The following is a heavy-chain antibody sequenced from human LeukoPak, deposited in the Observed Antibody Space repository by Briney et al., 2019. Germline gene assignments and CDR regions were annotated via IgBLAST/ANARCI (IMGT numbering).Heavy chain of an antibody. CDR3: ARDPGRGWHHIYYFDY. D-gene: IGHD6-19*01. CDR1: GFTFTNYA. V-gene: IGHV3-23*01. Sequence: GGSLRLSCAASGFTFTNYAMSWVRQAPGKGLEWVSTIGSGGSTYYADSVKGRFTISRDNSKNTLYLQMNSLRAEDTAVYYCARDPGRGWHHIYYFDYWGQGTLVTVSS. CDR2: IGSGGST. J-gene: IGHJ4*02.